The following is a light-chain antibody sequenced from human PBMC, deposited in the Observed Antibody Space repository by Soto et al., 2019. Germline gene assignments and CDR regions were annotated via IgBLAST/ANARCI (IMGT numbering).Light chain of an antibody. CDR1: QSIGSW. Sequence: DIQLTQSPSTLSASEGDRVTISCRASQSIGSWLAWYQQKPGKAPKLLISKASSLESGVPSRFSGSGSETEFTLTISSLQPDDFASYFCQQYNSYPITFGQGTRLEIK. J-gene: IGKJ5*01. CDR2: KAS. V-gene: IGKV1-5*03. CDR3: QQYNSYPIT.